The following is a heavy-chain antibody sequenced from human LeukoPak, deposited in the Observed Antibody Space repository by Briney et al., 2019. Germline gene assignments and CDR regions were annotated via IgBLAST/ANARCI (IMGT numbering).Heavy chain of an antibody. CDR2: IKQDGSEK. V-gene: IGHV3-7*01. CDR3: ARLLRSKLANNFDY. J-gene: IGHJ4*02. D-gene: IGHD3-9*01. CDR1: GFTFSSYN. Sequence: PGGSLRLSCAASGFTFSSYNMNWVRQAPGKGLEWVANIKQDGSEKYYVDSVKGRLTISRDNAKNSLYLQMNSLRAEDTAVYYCARLLRSKLANNFDYWGQGTLVTVSS.